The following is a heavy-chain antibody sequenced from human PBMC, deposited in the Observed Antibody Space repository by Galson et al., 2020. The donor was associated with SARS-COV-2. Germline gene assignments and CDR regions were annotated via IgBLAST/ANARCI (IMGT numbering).Heavy chain of an antibody. Sequence: GESLKISCAASGFTFSSYIINWVRQAPGKGLEWVSYISGSSDTIYYADSVKGRFTISRDNAKNSVCLQMTSLRDEDTAMYYCARDGKTYYGMDVWGQGTSVTVSS. V-gene: IGHV3-48*02. CDR3: ARDGKTYYGMDV. D-gene: IGHD1-26*01. CDR2: ISGSSDTI. CDR1: GFTFSSYI. J-gene: IGHJ6*02.